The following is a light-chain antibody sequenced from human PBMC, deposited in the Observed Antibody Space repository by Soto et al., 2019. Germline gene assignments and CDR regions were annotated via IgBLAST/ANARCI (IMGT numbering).Light chain of an antibody. J-gene: IGKJ5*01. Sequence: ILLTQSPSSLSASVGDRVTITCRASQGIDTSLAWYQQKPGKAPKLLIYAASNFQSGVPSRFSGSGSGTHFTLTISSLQPEDFATYYCQQLHGYPITFGQGTRLET. V-gene: IGKV1-9*01. CDR1: QGIDTS. CDR2: AAS. CDR3: QQLHGYPIT.